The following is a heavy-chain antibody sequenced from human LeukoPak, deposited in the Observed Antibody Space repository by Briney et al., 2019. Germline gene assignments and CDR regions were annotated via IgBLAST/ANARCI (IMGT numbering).Heavy chain of an antibody. Sequence: SVKVSCKASGGTFSSYAISWVRQAPGQGLEWMGRIIPILGIANYAQKFQGRVTITANKSTSTAYMELSSLRSEDTAVYYCARGGYSSSWYSPPFDYWGQGTLVTVSS. D-gene: IGHD6-13*01. CDR1: GGTFSSYA. J-gene: IGHJ4*02. CDR3: ARGGYSSSWYSPPFDY. V-gene: IGHV1-69*04. CDR2: IIPILGIA.